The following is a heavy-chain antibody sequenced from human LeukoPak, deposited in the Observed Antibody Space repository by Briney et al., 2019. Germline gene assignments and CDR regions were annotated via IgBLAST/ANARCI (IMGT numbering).Heavy chain of an antibody. Sequence: SVKVSCKASGYTFSGYFMNWVRQAPGQGLEWMGWINPNSGGTNYAQKFQGRVTMTRDTSISTAYMELSSLRSDDTAVYYCARADSAYDFRYWGQGTLVTVSS. CDR1: GYTFSGYF. CDR3: ARADSAYDFRY. D-gene: IGHD5-12*01. V-gene: IGHV1-2*02. J-gene: IGHJ4*02. CDR2: INPNSGGT.